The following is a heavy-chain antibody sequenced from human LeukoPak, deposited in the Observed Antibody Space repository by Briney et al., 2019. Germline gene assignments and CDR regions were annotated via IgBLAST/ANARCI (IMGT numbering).Heavy chain of an antibody. V-gene: IGHV3-74*01. CDR1: GFTFSSYG. CDR3: ARGAQQLASWYFDL. CDR2: INSDGSST. Sequence: GGSLRLSCAASGFTFSSYGMSWVRQAPGKGLVWVSRINSDGSSTSYADSVKGRFTISRDNAKNTLYLQMNSLRAEDTAVYYCARGAQQLASWYFDLWGRGTLVTVSS. D-gene: IGHD6-13*01. J-gene: IGHJ2*01.